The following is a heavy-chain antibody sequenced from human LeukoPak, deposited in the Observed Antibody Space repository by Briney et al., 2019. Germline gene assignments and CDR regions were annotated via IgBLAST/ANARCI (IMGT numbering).Heavy chain of an antibody. D-gene: IGHD6-19*01. CDR1: GFIFSTYA. CDR2: ISTNGGST. V-gene: IGHV3-64D*09. CDR3: VKGGWVPMDYFDY. J-gene: IGHJ4*02. Sequence: PGGSLRLSCLASGFIFSTYAMHWVRQAPGKGLEYVSAISTNGGSTYYTDSVKGRFTISRDNSKNTLYLQMSSLRVEDTAVYYCVKGGWVPMDYFDYWGRGTLVTVSS.